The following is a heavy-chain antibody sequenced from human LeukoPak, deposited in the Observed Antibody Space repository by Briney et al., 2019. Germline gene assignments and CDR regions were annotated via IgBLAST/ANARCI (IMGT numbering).Heavy chain of an antibody. D-gene: IGHD3-22*01. CDR1: RYTDTRYF. CDR3: ARGHYYDSSGYYNYYYGMDV. J-gene: IGHJ6*02. Sequence: ASVNVSCKASRYTDTRYFMHWLRQAPGQRGEWMGWINPITGGTNYAQKFQGRVTMTRDTSTSTAYMELRRLRSDDTAVYYGARGHYYDSSGYYNYYYGMDVWGQGTPVTVSS. CDR2: INPITGGT. V-gene: IGHV1-2*02.